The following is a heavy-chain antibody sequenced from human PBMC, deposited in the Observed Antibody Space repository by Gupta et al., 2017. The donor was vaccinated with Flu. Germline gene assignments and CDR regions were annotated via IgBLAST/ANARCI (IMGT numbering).Heavy chain of an antibody. J-gene: IGHJ4*02. CDR3: TTDEAGYTAMVGFDY. CDR2: IKSKNDGGTT. D-gene: IGHD5-18*01. V-gene: IGHV3-15*01. CDR1: GFTFSNAW. Sequence: EVQLVESGGGLVKPGGSLRLSCAASGFTFSNAWMGWVRQAPGKGLEWVGRIKSKNDGGTTAYAAPVKGRFTISRDDSKNTRYLQMNRLKTADTAVYYCTTDEAGYTAMVGFDYGVQGTMVTVYS.